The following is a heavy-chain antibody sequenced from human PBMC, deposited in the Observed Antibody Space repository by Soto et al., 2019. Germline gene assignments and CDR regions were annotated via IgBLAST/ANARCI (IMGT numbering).Heavy chain of an antibody. V-gene: IGHV1-69*08. D-gene: IGHD6-13*01. CDR2: IIPILGIA. J-gene: IGHJ4*02. CDR3: ARDPRHSSSWYGGKVDY. CDR1: GGTFRSYT. Sequence: QVQLVQSGAEVKKPGSSVKVSCNASGGTFRSYTISWVRQAPGQGLEWMGRIIPILGIANYAQKFQGRVTITADKSTSTAYMELSSLRYEDTAVYYCARDPRHSSSWYGGKVDYWGQGTLVTVSS.